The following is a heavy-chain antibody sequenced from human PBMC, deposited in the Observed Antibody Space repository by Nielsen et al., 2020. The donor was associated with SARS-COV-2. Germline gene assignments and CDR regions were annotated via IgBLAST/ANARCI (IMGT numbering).Heavy chain of an antibody. CDR2: INHSGST. V-gene: IGHV4-34*01. D-gene: IGHD6-13*01. CDR3: ARGLPAAAGTLYYYYYYMDV. J-gene: IGHJ6*03. Sequence: WIRQPPGKGLEWIGEINHSGSTNYNPSLKSRVTISVDTSKNQFSLKLSSVTAADTAVYYCARGLPAAAGTLYYYYYYMDVWAREPWSPSP.